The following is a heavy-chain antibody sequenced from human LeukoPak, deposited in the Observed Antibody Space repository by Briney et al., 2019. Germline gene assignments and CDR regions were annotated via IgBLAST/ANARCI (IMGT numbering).Heavy chain of an antibody. V-gene: IGHV1-69-2*01. D-gene: IGHD4-17*01. CDR3: ATLTTVTKFYYYYYMDV. CDR1: GYTFTDYY. CDR2: VDPEDGET. J-gene: IGHJ6*03. Sequence: ASVKVSCKVSGYTFTDYYMHWVQQAPGKGLEWMGLVDPEDGETIYAEKFQGRVTITADTSTDTAYMELSSLRSEDTAVYYCATLTTVTKFYYYYYMDVWGKGTTVTVPS.